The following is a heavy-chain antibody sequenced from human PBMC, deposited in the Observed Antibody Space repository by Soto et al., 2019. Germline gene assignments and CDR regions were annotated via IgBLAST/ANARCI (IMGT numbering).Heavy chain of an antibody. V-gene: IGHV4-39*01. CDR3: AKNLPKTGRFDY. CDR2: IYYSGST. J-gene: IGHJ4*02. CDR1: GDSITRSTYF. Sequence: QLQLQESGPGLVKPSETLSLTCSLSGDSITRSTYFWAWIRQSPGKGLEWVGSIYYSGSTHYNPSRKSRVTISVDRSTNQFSLKMSSVTASDTAVYYCAKNLPKTGRFDYWGTGTLVTVSS.